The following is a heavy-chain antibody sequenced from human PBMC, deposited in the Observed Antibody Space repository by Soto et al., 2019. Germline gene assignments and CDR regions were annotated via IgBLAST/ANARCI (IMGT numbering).Heavy chain of an antibody. J-gene: IGHJ4*02. V-gene: IGHV4-31*08. Sequence: SETLSLTCTVSGGSISSGGYYWSWIRQHPGKGLEWIGYIYYSGSTYYNPSLKTRLTITKDTSKNQVVLRMTNVDPEDTATYYCAHDSSGYLGFDYWGPGTLVTVSS. CDR1: GGSISSGGYY. CDR2: IYYSGST. CDR3: AHDSSGYLGFDY. D-gene: IGHD3-22*01.